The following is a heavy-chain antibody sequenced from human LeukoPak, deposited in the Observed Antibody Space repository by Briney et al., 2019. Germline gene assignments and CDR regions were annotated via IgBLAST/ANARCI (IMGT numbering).Heavy chain of an antibody. Sequence: GGSLRLSCVVSGFSFSNNYIIWVRQAPGNGLERVSVIYGDGRTSHSASVRGRSTISRDNSKNIVSVQMNNLRAEDTAVYYCARGRGLGVVSPYFDYWGQGTLVTVSS. D-gene: IGHD3-3*01. V-gene: IGHV3-53*01. J-gene: IGHJ4*02. CDR3: ARGRGLGVVSPYFDY. CDR2: IYGDGRT. CDR1: GFSFSNNY.